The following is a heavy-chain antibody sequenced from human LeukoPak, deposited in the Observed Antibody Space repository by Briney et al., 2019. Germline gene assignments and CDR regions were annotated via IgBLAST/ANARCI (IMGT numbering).Heavy chain of an antibody. CDR2: IHLVGRTT. CDR3: ARGGSPSDY. Sequence: GGALRLSCAASGFTFSSYWMHWVRQRPGKGLVWVSRIHLVGRTTNYADSVKGRFTISRDNAKNTLSMEMNSLRPEDTAVYYCARGGSPSDYWGQGTLASVSS. CDR1: GFTFSSYW. D-gene: IGHD3-16*01. V-gene: IGHV3-74*01. J-gene: IGHJ4*02.